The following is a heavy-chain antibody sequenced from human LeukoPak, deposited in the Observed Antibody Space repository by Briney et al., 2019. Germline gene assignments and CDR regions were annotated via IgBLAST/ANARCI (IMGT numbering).Heavy chain of an antibody. J-gene: IGHJ4*02. CDR2: IPYDGSNK. CDR1: GFTFSSYG. V-gene: IGHV3-30*18. D-gene: IGHD3-10*01. CDR3: AKDGVTYGSGSYTDY. Sequence: PGRSLRLSCAASGFTFSSYGMHWVRQAPGKGLEWVAVIPYDGSNKYYADSVKGRFTISRDNSKNTLYLQMNSLRAEDTAVYYCAKDGVTYGSGSYTDYWGQGTLVTVSS.